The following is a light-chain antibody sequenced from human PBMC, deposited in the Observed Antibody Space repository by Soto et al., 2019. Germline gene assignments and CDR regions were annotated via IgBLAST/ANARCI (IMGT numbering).Light chain of an antibody. J-gene: IGKJ1*01. CDR3: QHYGSSPRT. CDR2: SPS. CDR1: QSVTSPF. Sequence: EIVLTQSPCTLSLSPGERATLSCRASQSVTSPFLAWYQQKPGQPPSLLIYSPSGRATGIPDRFGGSGSGTDFTLTISGLEPEYSAVYYCQHYGSSPRTFGQGTKVEV. V-gene: IGKV3-20*01.